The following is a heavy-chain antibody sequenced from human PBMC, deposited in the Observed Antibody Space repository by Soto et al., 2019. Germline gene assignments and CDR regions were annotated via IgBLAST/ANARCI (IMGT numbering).Heavy chain of an antibody. J-gene: IGHJ4*02. CDR2: TSYDGLNT. CDR3: AKSSSGLRDYFDS. CDR1: GFTLSTFA. D-gene: IGHD3-10*01. Sequence: GGSLRLSCAVSGFTLSTFAMHWVRQAPGKGLEWVATTSYDGLNTFYGESVRGRFSISRDTSKNTLFLQMNSLKTEDTAVYYCAKSSSGLRDYFDSWGRGTLVTVSS. V-gene: IGHV3-30-3*02.